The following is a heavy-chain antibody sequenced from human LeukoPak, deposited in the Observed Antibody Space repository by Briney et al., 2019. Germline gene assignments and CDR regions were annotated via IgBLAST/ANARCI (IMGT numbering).Heavy chain of an antibody. CDR1: GFTFSSYA. CDR3: AKDRYYSYYFDY. D-gene: IGHD5-18*01. Sequence: GGSLRLSCAASGFTFSSYAMSWVRQAPGKGLEWVAFISYDGSNNYYADSVKGRFTISRDNSKNTLYLQMNSLRAEDTAVYYCAKDRYYSYYFDYWGQGTLVTVSS. CDR2: ISYDGSNN. V-gene: IGHV3-30*18. J-gene: IGHJ4*02.